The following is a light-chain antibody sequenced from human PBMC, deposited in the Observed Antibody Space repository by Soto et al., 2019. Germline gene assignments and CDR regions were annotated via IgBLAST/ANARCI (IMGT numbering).Light chain of an antibody. J-gene: IGKJ1*01. V-gene: IGKV1-5*03. CDR3: QHYNSYSEA. CDR2: KAS. Sequence: DIQMTQSPSTLSGSVGDRVTITCLASQTISIWLSWYQQKPGKAPKLLMYKASTLKSGVPSRFRGSGSGTEFTLTISSLPPDDFATYYCQHYNSYSEAFGQGTKVDIK. CDR1: QTISIW.